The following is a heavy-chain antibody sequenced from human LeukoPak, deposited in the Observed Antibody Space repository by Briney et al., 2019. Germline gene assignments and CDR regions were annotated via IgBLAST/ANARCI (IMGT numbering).Heavy chain of an antibody. D-gene: IGHD2-8*02. V-gene: IGHV3-21*01. CDR3: ATGGALRGRFVY. Sequence: GGSLRLSCAASGFTFSSYSMNWVRRTPGKGLEWVSGISGSGDNTLYADSVKGRFTISRDNAKNSLYLQMKSLRVEDTAVYYCATGGALRGRFVYWGQGTLVTVSS. CDR1: GFTFSSYS. J-gene: IGHJ4*02. CDR2: ISGSGDNT.